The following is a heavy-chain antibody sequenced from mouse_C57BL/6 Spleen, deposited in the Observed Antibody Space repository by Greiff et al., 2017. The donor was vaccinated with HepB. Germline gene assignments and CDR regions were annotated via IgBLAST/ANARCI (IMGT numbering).Heavy chain of an antibody. CDR2: ISSGSSTI. Sequence: DVHLVESGGGLVKPGGSLKLSCAASGFTFSDYGMHWVRQAPEKGLEWVAYISSGSSTIYYADTVKGRFTISRDNAKNTLFLQMTSLRSEDTAMYYCARTYDVGDWAMDYWGQGTSVTVSS. J-gene: IGHJ4*01. V-gene: IGHV5-17*01. D-gene: IGHD2-12*01. CDR3: ARTYDVGDWAMDY. CDR1: GFTFSDYG.